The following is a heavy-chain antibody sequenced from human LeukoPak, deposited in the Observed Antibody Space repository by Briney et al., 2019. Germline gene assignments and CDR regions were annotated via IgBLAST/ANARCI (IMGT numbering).Heavy chain of an antibody. CDR3: ARDVTSTPNWEFDY. CDR1: GYTFADYF. CDR2: INPNSGAT. Sequence: ASVKVPCKGFGYTFADYFIHWVRQAPGQGPEWMGRINPNSGATEYAPKFQGWVTMTRDTSISTAYVEVSRLISDDTAVYYCARDVTSTPNWEFDYWGQGTLAIVSS. D-gene: IGHD1-26*01. V-gene: IGHV1-2*04. J-gene: IGHJ4*02.